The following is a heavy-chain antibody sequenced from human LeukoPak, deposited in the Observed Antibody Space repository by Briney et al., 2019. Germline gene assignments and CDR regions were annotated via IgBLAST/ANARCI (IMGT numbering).Heavy chain of an antibody. CDR3: ARDRGGSYYVYDY. CDR1: GGSISSCY. D-gene: IGHD1-26*01. V-gene: IGHV4-59*01. J-gene: IGHJ4*02. CDR2: IYYSGST. Sequence: PSETLSLTCTVSGGSISSCYWSWIRQPPGKGLEWIGYIYYSGSTNYNPSLKSRVTISVDTSKNQFSLKLSSVTAADTAVYYCARDRGGSYYVYDYWGQGTLVTVSS.